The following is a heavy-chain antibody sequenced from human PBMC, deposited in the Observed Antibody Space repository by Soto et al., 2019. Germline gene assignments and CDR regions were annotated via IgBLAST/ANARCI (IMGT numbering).Heavy chain of an antibody. Sequence: SSVKVSCKTAVGTFSSYAISWVRQAPGQGLEWMGGIIPIFGTANYAQKFQGRVTITADESTSTAYMELSSLRSEDTAVYYCGRDGKGLSPAGPPPVIYYPGMAFWGKGTTVPVS. CDR1: VGTFSSYA. CDR2: IIPIFGTA. J-gene: IGHJ6*04. CDR3: GRDGKGLSPAGPPPVIYYPGMAF. V-gene: IGHV1-69*13. D-gene: IGHD2-2*01.